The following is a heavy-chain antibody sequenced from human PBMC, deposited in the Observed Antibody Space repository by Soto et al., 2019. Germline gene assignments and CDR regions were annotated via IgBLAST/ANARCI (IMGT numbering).Heavy chain of an antibody. V-gene: IGHV3-13*01. D-gene: IGHD6-13*01. CDR3: AKSQEIGTHFFDS. Sequence: GWSLRLSCEASVFTFRGFDMHWVRQPTGKGLEWVSSIGTAGDTYYAVSVKGRFTISRDNAKNSLSLQMNSLRAGDMAVYFCAKSQEIGTHFFDSWGQGTQVTVSS. CDR2: IGTAGDT. CDR1: VFTFRGFD. J-gene: IGHJ4*02.